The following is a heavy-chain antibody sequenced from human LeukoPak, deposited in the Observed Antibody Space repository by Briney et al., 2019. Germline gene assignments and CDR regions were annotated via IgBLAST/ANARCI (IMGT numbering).Heavy chain of an antibody. CDR2: INPNSGGT. CDR3: AREDHHGFWSGYSTDNWFDP. V-gene: IGHV1-2*02. Sequence: ASVKVSCKASGYTFTGYYMHWVRQAPGQGLEWMGWINPNSGGTNYAQKFQGRVTMTTDTSTSTAYMELRSLRSDDTAVYYCAREDHHGFWSGYSTDNWFDPWGQGTLVTVSS. CDR1: GYTFTGYY. D-gene: IGHD3-3*01. J-gene: IGHJ5*02.